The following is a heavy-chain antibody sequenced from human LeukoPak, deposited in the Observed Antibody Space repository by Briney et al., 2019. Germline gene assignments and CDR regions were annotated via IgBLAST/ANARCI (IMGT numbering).Heavy chain of an antibody. J-gene: IGHJ4*02. CDR3: ARHTIGSPIYYFDY. CDR2: ISGSGGTT. D-gene: IGHD1-26*01. Sequence: PGGSVRLSCATSGFTFSTCAMSWVRQAPGKGLECVSGISGSGGTTNYADSVKGRFTIFRDNSNNTLYLHMNSLRAEATAVYYCARHTIGSPIYYFDYWGQGALVTVSS. CDR1: GFTFSTCA. V-gene: IGHV3-23*01.